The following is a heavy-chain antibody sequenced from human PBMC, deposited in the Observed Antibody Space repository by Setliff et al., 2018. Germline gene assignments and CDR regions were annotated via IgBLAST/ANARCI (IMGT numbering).Heavy chain of an antibody. V-gene: IGHV4-4*07. CDR1: GGSISSYY. CDR2: IYIGGSA. CDR3: AREQWLDPPGYYYMDV. J-gene: IGHJ6*03. Sequence: SETLSLTCTVSGGSISSYYWSWTRQPAGKGLEWIGHIYIGGSANYNPSLKSRVTMSIDTSKNQFSLKLSSVTAADMAVYYCAREQWLDPPGYYYMDVWAKGTTVTVSS. D-gene: IGHD6-19*01.